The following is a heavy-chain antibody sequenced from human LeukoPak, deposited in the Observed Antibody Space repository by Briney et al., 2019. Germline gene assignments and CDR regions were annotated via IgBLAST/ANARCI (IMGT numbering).Heavy chain of an antibody. CDR1: GFTFSTYG. CDR3: AKGPYYSFWSNNYTRNWFDP. CDR2: IWYDGNNK. V-gene: IGHV3-33*06. D-gene: IGHD3-3*01. Sequence: GGSLRLSCAASGFTFSTYGMHWVRQAPGKGLEWVAVIWYDGNNKFYADSVKGRFTISRDNSKNTVYLQMNSLRAEDTAVYYCAKGPYYSFWSNNYTRNWFDPWGQGTLVTVSS. J-gene: IGHJ5*02.